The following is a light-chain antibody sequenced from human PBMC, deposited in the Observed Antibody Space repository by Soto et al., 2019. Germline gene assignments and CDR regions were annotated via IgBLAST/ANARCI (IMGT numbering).Light chain of an antibody. CDR3: AAYDDSLIGWV. CDR1: RSNIGTNT. V-gene: IGLV1-44*01. CDR2: SNN. Sequence: QSVLTQPPSASGTPGQRVTISCSGSRSNIGTNTVNWYQQLPGTAPKLLIYSNNQRPSGVPDRFSGSKSGTSASLAISGLQSDDEADYYCAAYDDSLIGWVFGGGTKLTVL. J-gene: IGLJ3*02.